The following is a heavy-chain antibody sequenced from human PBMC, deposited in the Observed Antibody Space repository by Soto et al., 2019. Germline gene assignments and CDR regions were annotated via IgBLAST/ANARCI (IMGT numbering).Heavy chain of an antibody. D-gene: IGHD4-17*01. V-gene: IGHV1-69*06. CDR2: IIPIFGTA. CDR1: GGTFSSYA. Sequence: SVKVSCKASGGTFSSYAISWVRQAPGQGLEWMGGIIPIFGTANYAQKFQGRVTITSDKSTSTAYMELSSLRSEDTAVYYCARCEYGDYYFDYWGQGTLVTVSS. J-gene: IGHJ4*02. CDR3: ARCEYGDYYFDY.